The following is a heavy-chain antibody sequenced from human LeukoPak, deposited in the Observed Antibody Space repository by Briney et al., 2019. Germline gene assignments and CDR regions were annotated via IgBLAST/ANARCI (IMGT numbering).Heavy chain of an antibody. D-gene: IGHD3-22*01. Sequence: SQTLSVTCTVSGGSISSGGYYWSWIRQHPGKGLEWIGYIYYSGSTYYNPSLKSRVTISVDTSKNQFSLKLRSVTAADTAVYYCARDGNYYDSSPTFDYWGQGTLVTVSS. V-gene: IGHV4-31*03. J-gene: IGHJ4*02. CDR1: GGSISSGGYY. CDR2: IYYSGST. CDR3: ARDGNYYDSSPTFDY.